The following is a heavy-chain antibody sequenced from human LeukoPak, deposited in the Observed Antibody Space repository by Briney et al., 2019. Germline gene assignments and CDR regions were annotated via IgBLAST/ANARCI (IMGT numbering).Heavy chain of an antibody. D-gene: IGHD6-13*01. Sequence: ASVKVSCKASGYTFRSYGISWVRQAPGQGLDWMGWISPYNGNTNYAQKFQGRVTMTTDTTTSTAYMEVRSLRSDDTAVYYCARTPYLPIAAATDWGRGTLVTVSS. CDR3: ARTPYLPIAAATD. V-gene: IGHV1-18*01. J-gene: IGHJ4*02. CDR1: GYTFRSYG. CDR2: ISPYNGNT.